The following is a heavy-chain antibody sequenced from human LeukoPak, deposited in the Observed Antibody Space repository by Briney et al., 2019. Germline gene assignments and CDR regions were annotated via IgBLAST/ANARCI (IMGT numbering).Heavy chain of an antibody. CDR2: MNPNSGNT. J-gene: IGHJ4*02. D-gene: IGHD3-22*01. CDR3: ARGARRLTMIVVVITHDYFDY. V-gene: IGHV1-8*01. CDR1: GYTFTSYD. Sequence: GASVKVSCKASGYTFTSYDINWVRQATGQGLEWMGWMNPNSGNTGYAQKFQGRVTMTRNTSISTAYMELSSLRSGDTAVYYCARGARRLTMIVVVITHDYFDYWGQGTLVTVSS.